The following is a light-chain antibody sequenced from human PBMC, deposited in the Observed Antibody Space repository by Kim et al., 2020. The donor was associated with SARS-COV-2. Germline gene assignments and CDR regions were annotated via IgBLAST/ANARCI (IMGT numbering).Light chain of an antibody. J-gene: IGKJ2*01. CDR3: HQYEDWPT. V-gene: IGKV3-15*01. CDR1: QSVSRN. CDR2: GAS. Sequence: LSASPGERVTLSCRASQSVSRNLAWYQQEPGQAPRLLMYGASTRATGFPARFSGSGSGTEFTLTISSLQSEDFALYFCHQYEDWPTFGQGTKLEI.